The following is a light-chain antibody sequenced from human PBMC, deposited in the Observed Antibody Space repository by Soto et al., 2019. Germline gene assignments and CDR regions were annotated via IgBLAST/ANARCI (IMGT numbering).Light chain of an antibody. CDR1: QSINSW. Sequence: DIQMTQSPSTLSASVGDRVTITCRASQSINSWLAWYQQKPGKAPKLLIYRAFILESGLPSTFSGSTSGTEFTLTISSLQPGDFATYYCQQYHTYSRTCGQGTKVEIK. V-gene: IGKV1-5*03. CDR2: RAF. J-gene: IGKJ1*01. CDR3: QQYHTYSRT.